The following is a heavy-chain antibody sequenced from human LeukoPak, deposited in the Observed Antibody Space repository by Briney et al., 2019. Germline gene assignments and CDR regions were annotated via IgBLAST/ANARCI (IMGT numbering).Heavy chain of an antibody. Sequence: GGSLRLSCAASGFTFSDYYMSWVRQAPGKGLEWVSYISSSGSTIYYADSVKGRFTISRDNAKNSLYLQMDSPRAEDTAVYYCARDFFGSGSPVDYWGQGTLVTVSS. CDR3: ARDFFGSGSPVDY. D-gene: IGHD3-10*01. J-gene: IGHJ4*02. V-gene: IGHV3-11*04. CDR2: ISSSGSTI. CDR1: GFTFSDYY.